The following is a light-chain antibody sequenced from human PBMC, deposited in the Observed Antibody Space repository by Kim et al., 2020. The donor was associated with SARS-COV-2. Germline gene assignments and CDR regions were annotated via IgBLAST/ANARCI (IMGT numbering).Light chain of an antibody. Sequence: SASVGDRVTITCRASQDIRNDLGWYQQQPGKAPKRLIYATSTLQSGVPSRFSGSGSETEFTLTISSLQPEDFATYYCLQHNSFPLTFGGGTKLEIK. CDR1: QDIRND. J-gene: IGKJ4*01. V-gene: IGKV1-17*01. CDR2: ATS. CDR3: LQHNSFPLT.